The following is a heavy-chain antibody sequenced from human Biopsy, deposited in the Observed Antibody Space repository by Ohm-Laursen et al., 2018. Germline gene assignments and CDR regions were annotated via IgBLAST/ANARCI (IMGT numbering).Heavy chain of an antibody. J-gene: IGHJ6*02. D-gene: IGHD3-9*01. V-gene: IGHV1-46*01. CDR3: ARDETGSSVFGPYYYGMDV. Sequence: ASVKVSCKVSGYSFTKYYINWVRQAPGQGLEWMGIINPTGGTTSYAEKFQGRVTLTRDTSTGTVYLELNSLIYEDKALYYCARDETGSSVFGPYYYGMDVWGQGTTVTVSS. CDR2: INPTGGTT. CDR1: GYSFTKYY.